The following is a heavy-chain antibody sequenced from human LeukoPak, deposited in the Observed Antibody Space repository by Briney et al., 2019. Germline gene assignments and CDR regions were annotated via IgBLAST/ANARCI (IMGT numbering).Heavy chain of an antibody. Sequence: PSETLSLTCAVYGGSFSGYYWSWIRQPPGKGQEWIGEINHSGSTNYNPSLKSRVTISVDTSKNQFSLTLSSVTAADTAVYYCAIRSGRNYYGVDVWGQGTTVTVSS. CDR3: AIRSGRNYYGVDV. J-gene: IGHJ6*02. V-gene: IGHV4-34*01. CDR1: GGSFSGYY. CDR2: INHSGST. D-gene: IGHD1-26*01.